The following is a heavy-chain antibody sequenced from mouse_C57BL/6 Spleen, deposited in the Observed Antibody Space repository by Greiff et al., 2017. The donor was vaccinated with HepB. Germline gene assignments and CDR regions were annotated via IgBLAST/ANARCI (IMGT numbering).Heavy chain of an antibody. J-gene: IGHJ4*01. D-gene: IGHD1-1*01. V-gene: IGHV5-4*01. CDR3: ARDVDYGDYYAMDY. CDR2: ISDGGSYT. Sequence: EVQGVESGGGLVKPGGSLKLSCAASGFTFSSYAMSWVRQTPEKRLEWVATISDGGSYTYYPDNVKGRFTISRDNAKNNLYLQMSHLKSEDTAMYYCARDVDYGDYYAMDYWGQGTSVTVSS. CDR1: GFTFSSYA.